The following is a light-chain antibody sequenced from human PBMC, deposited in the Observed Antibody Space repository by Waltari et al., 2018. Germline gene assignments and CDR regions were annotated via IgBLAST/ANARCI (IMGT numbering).Light chain of an antibody. CDR3: AAWDSSLSGWA. V-gene: IGLV1-51*02. J-gene: IGLJ3*02. CDR2: EDY. CDR1: SSNIGNNY. Sequence: QSVLTQPPSMSAAPGPRVTISCSGSSSNIGNNYVSWYQQLPGTAPKLLLYEDYRRPSGIPDRFSGSKSGTSATLGITGLQTGDEADYYCAAWDSSLSGWAFGGGTKLTVL.